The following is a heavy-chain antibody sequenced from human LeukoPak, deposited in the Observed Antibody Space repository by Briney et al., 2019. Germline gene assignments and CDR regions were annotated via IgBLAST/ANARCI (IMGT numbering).Heavy chain of an antibody. CDR1: SDSISSSY. CDR3: ARESGYSYGSGWFDP. D-gene: IGHD5-18*01. Sequence: SETLSLTCTVSSDSISSSYWSWIRQPPGKGLEWIGYIYYSGSTNYNPSLKSRVTISVDTSKNQFSLKLSSVTAADTAVYYCARESGYSYGSGWFDPWGQGTLVTVSS. V-gene: IGHV4-59*12. J-gene: IGHJ5*02. CDR2: IYYSGST.